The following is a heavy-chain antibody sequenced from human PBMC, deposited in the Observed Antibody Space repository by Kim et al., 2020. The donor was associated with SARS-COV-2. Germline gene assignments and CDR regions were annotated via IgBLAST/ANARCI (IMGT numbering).Heavy chain of an antibody. V-gene: IGHV3-9*01. CDR1: GFTFGDYA. J-gene: IGHJ6*02. CDR3: AKDTNYYYYYGMDV. CDR2: ISWNSGSI. Sequence: GGSLRLSCAASGFTFGDYAMHWVRQAPGKGLEWVSGISWNSGSIGYADSVKGRFTISRDNAKNSLYLQMNSLRAEDTALYYCAKDTNYYYYYGMDVWGQGTTVTVSS.